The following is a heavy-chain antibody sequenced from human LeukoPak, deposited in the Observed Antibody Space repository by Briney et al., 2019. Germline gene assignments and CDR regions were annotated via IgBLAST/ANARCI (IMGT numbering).Heavy chain of an antibody. CDR1: GYTLTGDF. J-gene: IGHJ4*02. D-gene: IGHD3-10*01. CDR2: INPKSGVT. Sequence: ASLRVSSVASGYTLTGDFMHCGRDAPGQGREWRGWINPKSGVTNYAQKFQGRVTMTRDTSISTAYMEMSRLRADDTAVYYCARSITMVRGGNSDYWGKGTLVTVSS. CDR3: ARSITMVRGGNSDY. V-gene: IGHV1-2*02.